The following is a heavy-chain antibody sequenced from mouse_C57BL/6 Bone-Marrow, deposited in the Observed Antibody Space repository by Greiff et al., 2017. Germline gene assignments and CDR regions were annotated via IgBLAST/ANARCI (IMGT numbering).Heavy chain of an antibody. D-gene: IGHD6-1*01. CDR1: GYTFTSYW. Sequence: QVQLQQPGAELVKPGASVKLSCKASGYTFTSYWMHWVKQRPGQGLEWIGMIHPNSGSTNYNEKFKSKATLTVDKSSSTAYMQLSSLTSEDSAVYYCARFSSRRDYAMDYWGQGTSVTVSS. CDR3: ARFSSRRDYAMDY. CDR2: IHPNSGST. V-gene: IGHV1-64*01. J-gene: IGHJ4*01.